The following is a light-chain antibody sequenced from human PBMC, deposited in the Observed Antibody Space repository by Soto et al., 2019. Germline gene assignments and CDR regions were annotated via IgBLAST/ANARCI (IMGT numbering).Light chain of an antibody. V-gene: IGLV2-14*01. CDR2: DVS. Sequence: QSALTQPASVSGSPGQSITISCTGTSSDVGGYNYVSWYQQYPGKAPKFMICDVSNRPSGVSNRFSGSKSGNTASLTISGLQAEDEADYYCSSYTSSSARLYVFGTGTKVTVL. CDR1: SSDVGGYNY. J-gene: IGLJ1*01. CDR3: SSYTSSSARLYV.